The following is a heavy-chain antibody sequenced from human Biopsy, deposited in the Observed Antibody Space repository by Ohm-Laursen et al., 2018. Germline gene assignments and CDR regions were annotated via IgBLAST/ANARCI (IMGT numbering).Heavy chain of an antibody. J-gene: IGHJ4*02. CDR1: GYTFTSYD. CDR2: ISPYNDKT. Sequence: ASVKVSCKVSGYTFTSYDISWVRQAPGQGLEWMGWISPYNDKTSYPPKLQDRVAMTADTSTNTAHMELRSLRSDDTAVYYCARVFCTSTTCYGLLDNWGQGTVVTVSS. D-gene: IGHD2/OR15-2a*01. CDR3: ARVFCTSTTCYGLLDN. V-gene: IGHV1-18*01.